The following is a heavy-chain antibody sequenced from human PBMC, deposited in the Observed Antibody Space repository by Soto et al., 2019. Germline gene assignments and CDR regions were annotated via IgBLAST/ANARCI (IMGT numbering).Heavy chain of an antibody. Sequence: PGGSLRLSCAASGFTFSSHSMNWVRQAPGKGLEWVSSISSSSSYIYYADSVKGRFTISRDNAKNSLYLQMNSLRAEDTAVYYCERMEIAVAGRFDYWGQGTLVTVSS. CDR2: ISSSSSYI. CDR3: ERMEIAVAGRFDY. V-gene: IGHV3-21*01. J-gene: IGHJ4*02. CDR1: GFTFSSHS. D-gene: IGHD6-19*01.